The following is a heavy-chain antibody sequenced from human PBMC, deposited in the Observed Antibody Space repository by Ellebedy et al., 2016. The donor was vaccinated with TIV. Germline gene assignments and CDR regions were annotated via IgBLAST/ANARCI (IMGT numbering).Heavy chain of an antibody. Sequence: GESLKISCAASGFTFSSYGMHWVRQAPGKGLEWVAVIWYDGSNKYYADSVKGRFTISRDNSKNTLYLQMNSLRAEDTAVYYCARAGGIVVVPAPVDVWGQGTTVTVSS. CDR2: IWYDGSNK. CDR1: GFTFSSYG. D-gene: IGHD2-2*01. V-gene: IGHV3-33*08. CDR3: ARAGGIVVVPAPVDV. J-gene: IGHJ6*02.